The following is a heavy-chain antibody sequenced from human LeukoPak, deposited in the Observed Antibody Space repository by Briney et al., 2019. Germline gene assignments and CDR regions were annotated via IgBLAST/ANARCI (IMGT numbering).Heavy chain of an antibody. J-gene: IGHJ5*02. V-gene: IGHV3-23*01. CDR1: GFTFSSYA. CDR2: ISGSGGST. D-gene: IGHD4-11*01. CDR3: AKRLSAVTTIWFDP. Sequence: GGSLRLSCAASGFTFSSYAMSWDRQAPGKGLEWVSAISGSGGSTYYADSVKGRFTISRDNSKNTLYLQMNSLRAEDTAVYYCAKRLSAVTTIWFDPWGQGTLVTVSS.